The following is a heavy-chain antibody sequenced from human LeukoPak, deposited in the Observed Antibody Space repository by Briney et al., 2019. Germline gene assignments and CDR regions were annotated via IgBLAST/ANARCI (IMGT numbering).Heavy chain of an antibody. Sequence: PSETLSLTCSVSGGSISSSSYFWGWIRQPPGKGLEWIASVHYSGSTYYNPSLKSRVTISIDTSKNQFSLKLSSVTAADTAVYYCATELELRNWFDPWGQGTLVTVSS. J-gene: IGHJ5*02. CDR2: VHYSGST. CDR3: ATELELRNWFDP. V-gene: IGHV4-39*01. D-gene: IGHD1-7*01. CDR1: GGSISSSSYF.